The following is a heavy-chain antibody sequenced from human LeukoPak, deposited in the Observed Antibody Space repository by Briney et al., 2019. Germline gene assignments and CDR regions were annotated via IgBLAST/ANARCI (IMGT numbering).Heavy chain of an antibody. J-gene: IGHJ5*02. V-gene: IGHV4-39*07. CDR2: IYYSGST. CDR1: GGSISSSSYY. CDR3: ARDGQVGSSWYGDNWFDP. D-gene: IGHD6-13*01. Sequence: PSETLSLTCTVSGGSISSSSYYWGWIRQPPGKGLEWIGSIYYSGSTYYNPSLKSRVTISVDTSKNQFSLKLSSVTAADTAVYYCARDGQVGSSWYGDNWFDPWGQGTLVTVSS.